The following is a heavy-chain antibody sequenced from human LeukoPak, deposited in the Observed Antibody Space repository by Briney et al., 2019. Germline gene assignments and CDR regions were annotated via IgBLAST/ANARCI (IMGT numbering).Heavy chain of an antibody. J-gene: IGHJ5*02. CDR3: ARPYYYDSSGPPVT. CDR2: IRYDGSNK. V-gene: IGHV3-30*02. Sequence: GGSLRLSCAASGFTFSSYGMHWVRQAPGKGLEWVAFIRYDGSNKYYADSVKGRFTISRDNSKNTLYLQMNSLRAEDTAVYYCARPYYYDSSGPPVTWGQGTLVTVSS. CDR1: GFTFSSYG. D-gene: IGHD3-22*01.